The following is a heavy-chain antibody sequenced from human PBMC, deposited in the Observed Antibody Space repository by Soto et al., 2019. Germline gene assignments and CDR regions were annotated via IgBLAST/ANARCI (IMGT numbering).Heavy chain of an antibody. CDR2: ISNDGSNE. D-gene: IGHD3-10*01. V-gene: IGHV3-30*18. CDR1: GFTFRWFG. J-gene: IGHJ4*02. Sequence: GGSLRLSCAGSGFTFRWFGMNWVRQAPGKGLEWVARISNDGSNEYYVDSVKGRFTISRDNSKNTLYLQMDSLRAEDTAVYYCAKGEVRGIIPSYFDYWGLGTLVTVSS. CDR3: AKGEVRGIIPSYFDY.